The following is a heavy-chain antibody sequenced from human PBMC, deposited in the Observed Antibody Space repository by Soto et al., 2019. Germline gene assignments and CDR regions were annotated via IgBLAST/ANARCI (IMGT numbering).Heavy chain of an antibody. CDR3: AHRPIYGSGSHFDY. D-gene: IGHD3-10*01. CDR1: GFSLTTSGVG. Sequence: QITLKESGPTLVKPTQTLTLTCTFSGFSLTTSGVGVGWIRQPPGKALEWLALIYWDDDKRYSPSLQSRLTITKDTSTNQVILTMTNMDPVDTATYSCAHRPIYGSGSHFDYWGQGTLVTVSS. J-gene: IGHJ4*02. CDR2: IYWDDDK. V-gene: IGHV2-5*02.